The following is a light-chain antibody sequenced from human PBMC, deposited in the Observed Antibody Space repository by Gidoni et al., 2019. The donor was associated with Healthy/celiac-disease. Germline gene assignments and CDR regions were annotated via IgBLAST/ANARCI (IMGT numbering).Light chain of an antibody. CDR1: QSISSY. CDR2: AAS. V-gene: IGKV1-39*01. J-gene: IGKJ5*01. Sequence: DIQMTQSPSSLSASVGDRVTITCRASQSISSYLHWYQQKPGKAPKLLIYAASILQSGVPSRFSGSGSGTDFTLPISSLQPEDFATYYCQQSYSTLITFGHGTRLEIK. CDR3: QQSYSTLIT.